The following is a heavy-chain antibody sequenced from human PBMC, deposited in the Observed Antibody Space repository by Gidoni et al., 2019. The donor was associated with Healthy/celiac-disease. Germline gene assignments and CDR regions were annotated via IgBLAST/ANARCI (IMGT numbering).Heavy chain of an antibody. CDR3: ARDLVVVPAAIAVYYGMDV. V-gene: IGHV1-2*02. J-gene: IGHJ6*02. D-gene: IGHD2-2*02. CDR2: INPNSGGT. CDR1: GYTFTGYY. Sequence: QVQLVQSGAEVQKPGASVKVSCKASGYTFTGYYMQLVRQAPGQGLEWMGWINPNSGGTNYEQKLQGRVTMTRDTSISTAYMVLCRLRSDDTAVYYGARDLVVVPAAIAVYYGMDVWGQGTTVTVSS.